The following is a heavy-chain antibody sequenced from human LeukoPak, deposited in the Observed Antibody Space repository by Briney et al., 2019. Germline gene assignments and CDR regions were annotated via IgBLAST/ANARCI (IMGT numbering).Heavy chain of an antibody. V-gene: IGHV4-34*01. CDR2: INHSGST. Sequence: PSETLPLTCAVYGGSFSGYYWSWIRQPPGKGLEWIGEINHSGSTNYNPSLKSRVTISVDTSKNQFSLKLSSVTAADTAVYYCARHRIAGALRYFDWLTHRDWFDPWGQGTLVTVSS. D-gene: IGHD3-9*01. CDR3: ARHRIAGALRYFDWLTHRDWFDP. CDR1: GGSFSGYY. J-gene: IGHJ5*02.